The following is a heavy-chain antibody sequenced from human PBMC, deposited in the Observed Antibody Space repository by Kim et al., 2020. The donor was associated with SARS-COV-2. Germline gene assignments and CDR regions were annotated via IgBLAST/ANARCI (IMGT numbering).Heavy chain of an antibody. CDR2: IYSGGST. D-gene: IGHD6-6*01. V-gene: IGHV3-53*01. Sequence: GGSLRLSCAASGFTVSSNYMSWVRQAPGKGLEWVSVIYSGGSTYYADSVKGRFTISRDNSKNTLYLQMNSLRAEDTAVYYCARGLAARPSVGGMDVWGQGTTVTVSS. CDR3: ARGLAARPSVGGMDV. J-gene: IGHJ6*02. CDR1: GFTVSSNY.